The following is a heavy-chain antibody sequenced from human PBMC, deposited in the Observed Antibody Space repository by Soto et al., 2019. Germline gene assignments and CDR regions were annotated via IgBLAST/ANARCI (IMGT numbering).Heavy chain of an antibody. CDR2: ISYDGSNK. CDR3: ASVSLVVVITLGAFDI. D-gene: IGHD3-22*01. CDR1: GFTFSSYA. V-gene: IGHV3-30-3*01. Sequence: GGSLRLSCAASGFTFSSYAMHWVRQAPGKGLEWVAVISYDGSNKYYADSVKGRFTISRDNSKNTLYLQMNSLRAEDTAVYYCASVSLVVVITLGAFDIWGQGTMVTVSS. J-gene: IGHJ3*02.